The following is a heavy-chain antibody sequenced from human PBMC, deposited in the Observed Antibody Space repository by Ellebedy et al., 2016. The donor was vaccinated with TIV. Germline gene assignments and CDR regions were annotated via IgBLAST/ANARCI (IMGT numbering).Heavy chain of an antibody. CDR1: GFTFSTYA. J-gene: IGHJ4*02. V-gene: IGHV3-23*01. D-gene: IGHD6-13*01. CDR2: LTTGGVT. Sequence: GESLKISCVVSGFTFSTYAMRWFRQAPGKGLEWVSALTTGGVTFYADSVKGRFTISRDSSKNTLYLQMDSLRAEDTAVYYCARDSNSWDYFDYWGQGTLVTVSS. CDR3: ARDSNSWDYFDY.